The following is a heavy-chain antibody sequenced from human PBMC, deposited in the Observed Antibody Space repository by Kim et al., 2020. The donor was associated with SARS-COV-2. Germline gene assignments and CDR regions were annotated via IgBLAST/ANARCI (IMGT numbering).Heavy chain of an antibody. V-gene: IGHV1-18*01. J-gene: IGHJ6*02. Sequence: VNTNYAQKFQGRVTMTTDTYTSSTYMGVRSLRSDDTAVYYCARGARGGMDVWGQGTTVTVS. CDR3: ARGARGGMDV. CDR2: VNT.